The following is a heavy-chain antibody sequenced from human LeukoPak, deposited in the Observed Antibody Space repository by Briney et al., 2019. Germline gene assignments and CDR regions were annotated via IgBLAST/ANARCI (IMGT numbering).Heavy chain of an antibody. CDR3: ARSISINYDSSGYAYLQH. CDR1: GGTFSSYA. J-gene: IGHJ1*01. V-gene: IGHV1-69*13. D-gene: IGHD3-22*01. CDR2: IIPIFGTA. Sequence: ASAKVSCKASGGTFSSYAISWVRQAPGQGLEWMGGIIPIFGTANYAQKFQGRVTITADESTSTAYMELSSLRSEDTAVYYCARSISINYDSSGYAYLQHWGQGTLVTVSS.